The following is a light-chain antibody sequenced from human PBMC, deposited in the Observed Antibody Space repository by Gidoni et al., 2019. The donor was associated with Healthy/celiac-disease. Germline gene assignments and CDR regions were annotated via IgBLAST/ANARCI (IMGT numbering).Light chain of an antibody. V-gene: IGKV1-5*03. J-gene: IGKJ2*01. CDR2: KAS. Sequence: EIQMTQSPSTLSASVGDRVTITCRASQSISSLLAWYQQKPGKAPKIRIYKASSLESGVPSRFSGSGSGTEFTLTISSLQPDDFATYYCQQYNSYLYTFGQGTKLEIK. CDR3: QQYNSYLYT. CDR1: QSISSL.